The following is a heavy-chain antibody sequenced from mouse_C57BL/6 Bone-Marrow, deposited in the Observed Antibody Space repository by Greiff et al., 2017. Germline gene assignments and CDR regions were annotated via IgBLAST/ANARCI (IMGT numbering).Heavy chain of an antibody. J-gene: IGHJ3*01. CDR2: IDPSDSYT. Sequence: QVQLKQPGAELVKPGASVKLSCKASGYTFTSYWMQWVKQRPGQGLEWIGEIDPSDSYTNYNQKFKGKATLTVDTSSSTAYMQLSSLTSEDSAVYYCARLYYDYDEFAYWGQGTLATVSA. CDR1: GYTFTSYW. D-gene: IGHD2-4*01. CDR3: ARLYYDYDEFAY. V-gene: IGHV1-50*01.